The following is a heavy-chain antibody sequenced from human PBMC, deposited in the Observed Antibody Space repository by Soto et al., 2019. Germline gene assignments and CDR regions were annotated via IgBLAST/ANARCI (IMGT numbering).Heavy chain of an antibody. J-gene: IGHJ5*02. Sequence: PGGSLRLSCAASGVTFSSYAMSCVRQAPGKGLEWVSAISGSGGSTYYADSVKGRFTISRDNSKNTLYLQMNSLRAEDTAVYYCAKDLDIVVVQAASWFDPWGQGTLVTVSS. CDR1: GVTFSSYA. D-gene: IGHD2-2*03. CDR3: AKDLDIVVVQAASWFDP. V-gene: IGHV3-23*01. CDR2: ISGSGGST.